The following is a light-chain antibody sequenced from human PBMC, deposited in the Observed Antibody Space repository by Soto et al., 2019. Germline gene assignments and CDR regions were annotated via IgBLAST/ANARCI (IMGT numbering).Light chain of an antibody. CDR3: SSYAGSSIPVA. J-gene: IGLJ2*01. V-gene: IGLV2-8*01. CDR1: SSDVGGYNF. CDR2: DVT. Sequence: QSALTQPPSASGSPGQSVTISCTGASSDVGGYNFVSWYPHHPGKAPRLMIYDVTQRPSGVPDRFSGSKSGNTASLTVSGLQVDDEAYYYCSSYAGSSIPVAFGGGTKLTVL.